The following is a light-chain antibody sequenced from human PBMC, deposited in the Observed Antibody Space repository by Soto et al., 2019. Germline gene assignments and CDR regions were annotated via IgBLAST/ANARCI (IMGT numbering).Light chain of an antibody. J-gene: IGKJ4*01. CDR1: QGIRND. V-gene: IGKV1-17*02. CDR2: AAS. CDR3: LQHNSYPLT. Sequence: DLQMTQSPSSLSASVGDRVTITCRASQGIRNDLHWYQQKPGKAPKRLIYAASSLQSGVPSRFSGSGSVTEFTLTISNLQPEDFATYYCLQHNSYPLTFGGGTKVEIK.